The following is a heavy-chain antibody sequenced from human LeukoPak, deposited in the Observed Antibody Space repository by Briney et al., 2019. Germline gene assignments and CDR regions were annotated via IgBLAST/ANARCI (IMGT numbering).Heavy chain of an antibody. CDR2: FYGGSST. CDR1: GFTFSSSA. CDR3: ARVSCSSTCCYFTN. V-gene: IGHV3-23*03. Sequence: QPGGSLRLSCTTSGFTFSSSAMSWVRQAPGKGLEWVSVFYGGSSTYYADSVKGRFTISRDNSKNTVYLQMNSLRAEDTALYYCARVSCSSTCCYFTNWGQGTLVTVSS. D-gene: IGHD2-2*01. J-gene: IGHJ4*02.